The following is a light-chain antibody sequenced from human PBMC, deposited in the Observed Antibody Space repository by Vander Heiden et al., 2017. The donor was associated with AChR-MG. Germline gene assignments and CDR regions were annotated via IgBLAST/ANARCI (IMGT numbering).Light chain of an antibody. CDR2: AAS. CDR1: QSISSY. V-gene: IGKV1-39*01. Sequence: DIQMTQSPSSLSASVGDRVTITCRASQSISSYLNWYQQKPGKAPKLLIYAASSLQSGVPSRFSGSGSGTDFTLTISRLQPEDFATYYCQQCDSTLLTFGGRTKVEIK. J-gene: IGKJ4*01. CDR3: QQCDSTLLT.